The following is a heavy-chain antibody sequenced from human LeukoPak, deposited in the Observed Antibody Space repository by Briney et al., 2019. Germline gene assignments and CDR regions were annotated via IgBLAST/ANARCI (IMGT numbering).Heavy chain of an antibody. D-gene: IGHD3-22*01. J-gene: IGHJ4*02. CDR1: GFPFSDFH. V-gene: IGHV3-11*04. CDR3: ARVRPGSSGSYYRTS. Sequence: GGSLRLSCVGAGFPFSDFHMSWIRQAPGKGLEWVSYITSGGGFKYYADSVKGRFSISRDDSKNSVFLQMNSLRVEDTAVYYCARVRPGSSGSYYRTSWGQGTLVTVSS. CDR2: ITSGGGFK.